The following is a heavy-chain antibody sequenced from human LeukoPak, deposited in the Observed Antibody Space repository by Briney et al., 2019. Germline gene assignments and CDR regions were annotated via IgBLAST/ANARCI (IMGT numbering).Heavy chain of an antibody. J-gene: IGHJ6*03. CDR1: GGSISSGGYY. D-gene: IGHD4-11*01. V-gene: IGHV4-30-2*01. Sequence: SETLSLTCTVSGGSISSGGYYWSWIRQPPGKGLEWIGYIYHSGSTYYNPSLKSRVTISVDRSKNQFSLKLSSVTAADTAVYYCARDPHDYSNARGYYYYYYMDVWGKGTTVTVSS. CDR3: ARDPHDYSNARGYYYYYYMDV. CDR2: IYHSGST.